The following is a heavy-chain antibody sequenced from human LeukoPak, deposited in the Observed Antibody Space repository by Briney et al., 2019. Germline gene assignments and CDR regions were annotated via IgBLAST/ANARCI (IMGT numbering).Heavy chain of an antibody. CDR2: ISYDGSNK. CDR3: AGDRSIAVAQAVHDAFDI. Sequence: GGSLRLSCAASGFTFSSYAMHWVRQAPGKGLEWVAVISYDGSNKYYADSVKGRFTISRDNSKNTLYLQMNSLRAEDTAVYYCAGDRSIAVAQAVHDAFDIWGQGTMVTVSS. CDR1: GFTFSSYA. D-gene: IGHD6-19*01. J-gene: IGHJ3*02. V-gene: IGHV3-30-3*01.